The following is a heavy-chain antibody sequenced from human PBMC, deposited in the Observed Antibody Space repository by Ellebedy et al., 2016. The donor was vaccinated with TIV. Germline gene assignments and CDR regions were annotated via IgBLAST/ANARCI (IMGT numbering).Heavy chain of an antibody. V-gene: IGHV1-46*01. J-gene: IGHJ6*02. CDR3: ASDIVATINPYNYVMDV. D-gene: IGHD5-12*01. CDR1: GYTFSSYY. Sequence: ASVKVSCKASGYTFSSYYMHWVRQAPGQGLEWMGIINPSGGSTSYAQKFQGRVTMTRDTSTSTVYMELSSLRSEDTAVYYCASDIVATINPYNYVMDVWGQGTTVTVSS. CDR2: INPSGGST.